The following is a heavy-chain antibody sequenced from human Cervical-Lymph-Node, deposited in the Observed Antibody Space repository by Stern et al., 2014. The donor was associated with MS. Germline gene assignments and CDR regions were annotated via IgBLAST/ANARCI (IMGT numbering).Heavy chain of an antibody. CDR1: GFSVTTAGVG. CDR3: AHSRVKYCRGGTCYSSLFDY. Sequence: QVTLRESGPTLVKPTQTVTLTCTLSGFSVTTAGVGVSWIRQPPGKALEWLALIYWDDDKLYNPSLKNRLTITKDTSKNQVVLTMTNVDPVDTATYYCAHSRVKYCRGGTCYSSLFDYWGQGTLVTVSS. J-gene: IGHJ4*02. D-gene: IGHD2-15*01. V-gene: IGHV2-5*02. CDR2: IYWDDDK.